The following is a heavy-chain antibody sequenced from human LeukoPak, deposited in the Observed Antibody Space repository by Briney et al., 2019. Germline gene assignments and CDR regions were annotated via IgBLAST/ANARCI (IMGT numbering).Heavy chain of an antibody. CDR1: GYTFTGYY. Sequence: ASVKVSCKASGYTFTGYYIHWVRQAPGQGLQWMGWISPNTGDTNYAQKFQGRVTMTRDTSITTAYMELSRLRYDDTAVYFCARDSERYYYDSSGYYYNYFDPWGQGTLVIVSS. CDR3: ARDSERYYYDSSGYYYNYFDP. D-gene: IGHD3-22*01. CDR2: ISPNTGDT. J-gene: IGHJ5*02. V-gene: IGHV1-2*02.